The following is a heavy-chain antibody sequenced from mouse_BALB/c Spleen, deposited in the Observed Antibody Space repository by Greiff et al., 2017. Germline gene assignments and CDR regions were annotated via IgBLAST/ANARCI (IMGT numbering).Heavy chain of an antibody. D-gene: IGHD2-2*01. Sequence: QVHVKQSGAELVRPGVSVKISCKGSGYTFTDYAMHWVKQSHAKSLEWVGVISTYYGDASYNQKFKGKATMTVDKSSSTAYMELARLTSEDSAIYYCARSGYTYAMDYWGQGTSVTVSS. CDR2: ISTYYGDA. J-gene: IGHJ4*01. CDR1: GYTFTDYA. CDR3: ARSGYTYAMDY. V-gene: IGHV1S137*01.